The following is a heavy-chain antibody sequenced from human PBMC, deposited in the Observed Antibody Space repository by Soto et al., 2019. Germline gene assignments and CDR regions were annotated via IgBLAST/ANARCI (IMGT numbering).Heavy chain of an antibody. CDR3: ASTMETSITIPDAFDI. CDR2: IYSGGST. D-gene: IGHD3-3*01. Sequence: PGGSLRLSCAASGFTVSSNYMSWVRQAPGKGLEWVSVIYSGGSTYYADSVKGRFTISRHNSKNTLYLQMNSLRAEDTAVYYCASTMETSITIPDAFDIWGQGTMVTVSS. CDR1: GFTVSSNY. V-gene: IGHV3-53*04. J-gene: IGHJ3*02.